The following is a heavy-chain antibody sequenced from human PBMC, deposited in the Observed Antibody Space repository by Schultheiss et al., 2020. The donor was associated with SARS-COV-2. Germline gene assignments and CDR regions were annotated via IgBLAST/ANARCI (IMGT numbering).Heavy chain of an antibody. V-gene: IGHV3-48*02. Sequence: GGSLRLSCAASGFTFSSYSMNWVRQAPGKGLEWVSYISSSGSTIYYADSVKGRFTISRDNAKNSLYLQMNSLRDEDTAVYYCARDRETSYYYYYGMDVWGQGTTVTVSS. J-gene: IGHJ6*02. CDR2: ISSSGSTI. CDR3: ARDRETSYYYYYGMDV. D-gene: IGHD3-10*01. CDR1: GFTFSSYS.